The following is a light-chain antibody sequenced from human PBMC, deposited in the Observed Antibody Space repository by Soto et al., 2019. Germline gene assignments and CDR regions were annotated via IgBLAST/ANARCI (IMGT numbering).Light chain of an antibody. Sequence: EIVMTQSPATLSVSPGERATLSCRARQIVSSNLAWYQQKPGQAPRLLIYGASTRATGIPARFSGGGSGTEFTLTISILQSEDFAVYYCQQYNNWPITFGPGTKVDIK. V-gene: IGKV3-15*01. J-gene: IGKJ3*01. CDR1: QIVSSN. CDR3: QQYNNWPIT. CDR2: GAS.